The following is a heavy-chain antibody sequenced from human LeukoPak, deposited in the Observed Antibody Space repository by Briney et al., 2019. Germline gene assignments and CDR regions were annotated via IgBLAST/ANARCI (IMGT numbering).Heavy chain of an antibody. CDR3: AKAAYCTSTSCHFSGYAQRPLDS. CDR1: GFTFNTYG. V-gene: IGHV3-30*18. Sequence: GRSPRLSCVASGFTFNTYGIHWVRQAPGKGLEWVAGISSDGSSKDYADSVKGRFTISRDNSKNTLYLQMNSLRAEDTAVYYCAKAAYCTSTSCHFSGYAQRPLDSWGQGTLVTVSS. CDR2: ISSDGSSK. D-gene: IGHD2-2*01. J-gene: IGHJ4*02.